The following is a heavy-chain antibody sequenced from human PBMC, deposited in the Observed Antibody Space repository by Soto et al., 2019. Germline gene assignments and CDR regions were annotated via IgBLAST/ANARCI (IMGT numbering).Heavy chain of an antibody. Sequence: QERLVQSGAEVRKPGSSVKVSCKVTGGTSTRYAINWVRQAPGQGLEWMGGIVPMFGTSKYAQKYQGRVTITADTSTNISYMELRSLRSEDTAVYYCNRGSEYDFWSGYLWGQGTLVSVSS. CDR2: IVPMFGTS. CDR3: NRGSEYDFWSGYL. D-gene: IGHD3-3*01. J-gene: IGHJ4*02. V-gene: IGHV1-69*06. CDR1: GGTSTRYA.